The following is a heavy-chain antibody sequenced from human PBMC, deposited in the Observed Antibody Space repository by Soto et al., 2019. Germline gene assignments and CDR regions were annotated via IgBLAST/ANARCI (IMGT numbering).Heavy chain of an antibody. V-gene: IGHV3-53*01. CDR2: IYTIGST. CDR1: GFSVSSDY. Sequence: EVQLVESGGGLIQPGGSLRLSCAASGFSVSSDYMSWVRQAPGKGLEWVAVIYTIGSTYYAGSVKGRFTISRDTSRNTLYLQMSTLRAEDTAVYFCAKTTNYYYSLDVCGQGTTVSVSS. J-gene: IGHJ6*02. CDR3: AKTTNYYYSLDV. D-gene: IGHD2-8*01.